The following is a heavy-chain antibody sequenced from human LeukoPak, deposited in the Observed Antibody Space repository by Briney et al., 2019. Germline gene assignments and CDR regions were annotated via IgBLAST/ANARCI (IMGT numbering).Heavy chain of an antibody. Sequence: PGGSLRLSCAASGFTFSSYEMNWVRQAPGKGLEWVSYISSSGGTIYYADSVKGRFTISKDNAKNSLYLQMNSLRAEDTAVYYCARGVYYFDYWGQGTLVAVSS. V-gene: IGHV3-48*03. CDR1: GFTFSSYE. CDR2: ISSSGGTI. CDR3: ARGVYYFDY. D-gene: IGHD2-8*01. J-gene: IGHJ4*02.